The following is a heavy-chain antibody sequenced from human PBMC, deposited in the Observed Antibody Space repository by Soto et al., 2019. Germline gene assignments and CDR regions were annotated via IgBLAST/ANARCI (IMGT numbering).Heavy chain of an antibody. CDR1: GYTFTSYA. D-gene: IGHD6-13*01. CDR2: INAGNGNT. V-gene: IGHV1-3*01. CDR3: ATDRGIAAADPNPPFDP. Sequence: ASVKVSCKASGYTFTSYAMHWVRQAPGQRLEWMGWINAGNGNTIYAQKFQGRVTMTEDTSTDTAYMELSSLRSEDTAVYYCATDRGIAAADPNPPFDPWGQGTLVTVSS. J-gene: IGHJ5*02.